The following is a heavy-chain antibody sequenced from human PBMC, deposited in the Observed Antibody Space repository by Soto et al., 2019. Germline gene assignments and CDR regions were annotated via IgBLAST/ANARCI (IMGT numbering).Heavy chain of an antibody. CDR1: GDSVSSNSAA. Sequence: SQTLSLTCAISGDSVSSNSAAWNWIGQSPSRGLEWLGRTYYRSKWYNDYAVSVKSRITINPDTSKNQFSLQLNSVTPEDTAVYYCARVRSKYQLRRAYSYHGMHVWGQGTSVTVYS. D-gene: IGHD2-2*01. CDR3: ARVRSKYQLRRAYSYHGMHV. J-gene: IGHJ6*02. CDR2: TYYRSKWYN. V-gene: IGHV6-1*01.